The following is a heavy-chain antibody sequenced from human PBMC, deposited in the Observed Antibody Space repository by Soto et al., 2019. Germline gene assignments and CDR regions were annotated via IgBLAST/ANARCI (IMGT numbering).Heavy chain of an antibody. Sequence: QVQLVESGGGVVQPGRSLRLSCAASGFTFSSYGMHWVRQAPGKGLEWVAVISYDGSNKYYADSVKGRFTISRDNSKNTLYLQMNSLRAEDTAVYYCAKGVGYNGRPVDYWGQGTLVTVSS. CDR1: GFTFSSYG. CDR2: ISYDGSNK. D-gene: IGHD5-12*01. J-gene: IGHJ4*02. CDR3: AKGVGYNGRPVDY. V-gene: IGHV3-30*18.